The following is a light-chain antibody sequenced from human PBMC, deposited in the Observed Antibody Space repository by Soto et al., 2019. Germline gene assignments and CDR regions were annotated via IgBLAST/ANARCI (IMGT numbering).Light chain of an antibody. Sequence: DIQMTQSPSALSASVGDRVTITCRASQSISSGVAWYQQKPGKAPRLLIYDASYLERGVPSRFSGSGSGTEFTLTISDPQPDDLGTYYCQQYNNFWTFGPGTKVEI. CDR1: QSISSG. J-gene: IGKJ1*01. V-gene: IGKV1-5*01. CDR3: QQYNNFWT. CDR2: DAS.